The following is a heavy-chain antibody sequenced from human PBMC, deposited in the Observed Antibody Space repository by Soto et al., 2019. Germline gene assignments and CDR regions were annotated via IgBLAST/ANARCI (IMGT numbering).Heavy chain of an antibody. CDR1: GCTFSSYA. D-gene: IGHD6-6*01. CDR2: IIPIFGTA. J-gene: IGHJ5*02. CDR3: ASGGIAARRFSWFDP. Sequence: GASVKVSCKASGCTFSSYAISWVRQAPGQGLEWMGGIIPIFGTANYAQKFQGRATITADKSTSTAYMELSSLRSEDTAVYYCASGGIAARRFSWFDPWGQGTLVTVSS. V-gene: IGHV1-69*06.